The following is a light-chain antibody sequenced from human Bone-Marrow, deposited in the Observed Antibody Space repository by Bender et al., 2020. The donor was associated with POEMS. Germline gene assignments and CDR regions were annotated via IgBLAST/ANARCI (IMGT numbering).Light chain of an antibody. CDR1: SSNIGAHA. J-gene: IGLJ3*02. V-gene: IGLV1-44*01. Sequence: QSVLTQPPSASGTPGQRVTIPCSGGSSNIGAHAVNWYQHLPGTAPKLLIYSSHRRPSEVPDRFSGSRSGTSASLAISGLQSEDEADYCCAVWKDSLDGWVFGGETKLTVL. CDR3: AVWKDSLDGWV. CDR2: SSH.